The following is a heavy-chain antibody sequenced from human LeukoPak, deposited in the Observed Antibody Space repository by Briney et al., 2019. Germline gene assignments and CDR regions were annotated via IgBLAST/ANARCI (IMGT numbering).Heavy chain of an antibody. Sequence: SVTVSRKASGGTFSSYAISWVRQAPGQGLEWMGGIIPIFGTANYAQKFQGRVTITADESTSTAYMELSSLRSEDTAVYYCARDYPEPRYYYYGMDVWGQGTTVTVSS. J-gene: IGHJ6*02. V-gene: IGHV1-69*13. CDR1: GGTFSSYA. CDR3: ARDYPEPRYYYYGMDV. D-gene: IGHD1-14*01. CDR2: IIPIFGTA.